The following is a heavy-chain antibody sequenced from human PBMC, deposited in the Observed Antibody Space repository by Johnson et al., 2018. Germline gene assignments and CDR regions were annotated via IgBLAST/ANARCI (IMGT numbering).Heavy chain of an antibody. J-gene: IGHJ6*02. V-gene: IGHV1-69*12. CDR2: IIPIFGRP. D-gene: IGHD3-10*01. Sequence: QVQLVQSGAEVKKPGSSVKVSCKASGGTFSSYAISWVRQAPGQGLEWMGGIIPIFGRPNYSQKYQGRVTITADESTRTAYMELSSLGSEDTAVYYCARDVGDTMVRGVHYNYYGMDVWGQGTTVTVSS. CDR1: GGTFSSYA. CDR3: ARDVGDTMVRGVHYNYYGMDV.